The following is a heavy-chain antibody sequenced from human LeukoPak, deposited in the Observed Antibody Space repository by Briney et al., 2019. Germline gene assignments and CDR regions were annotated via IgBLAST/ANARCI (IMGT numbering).Heavy chain of an antibody. J-gene: IGHJ4*02. CDR2: IRYDGSNK. V-gene: IGHV3-30*02. CDR1: GFTFSSYG. CDR3: ARVTLANSSRDY. D-gene: IGHD6-13*01. Sequence: GGSLRLSCAASGFTFSSYGMHWVRQAPGKGLEWVAFIRYDGSNKYYADSVKGRFTISRDNSKNTLYLQMNSLRAEDTAVYYCARVTLANSSRDYWGQGTLVTVSS.